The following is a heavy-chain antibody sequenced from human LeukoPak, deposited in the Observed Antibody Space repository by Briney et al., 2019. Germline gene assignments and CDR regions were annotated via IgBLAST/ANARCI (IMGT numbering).Heavy chain of an antibody. V-gene: IGHV3-30-3*01. CDR3: AKDRSSWYYFDY. D-gene: IGHD6-13*01. CDR1: GFTFSDYA. Sequence: GGSLRLSCAASGFTFSDYAMHWVRQAPGKGLEWVAVISKDGSDKYYPGSVRGRFTISRDNSKNTLYLQMNSLRAEDTAVYYCAKDRSSWYYFDYWGQGTLVTVSS. J-gene: IGHJ4*02. CDR2: ISKDGSDK.